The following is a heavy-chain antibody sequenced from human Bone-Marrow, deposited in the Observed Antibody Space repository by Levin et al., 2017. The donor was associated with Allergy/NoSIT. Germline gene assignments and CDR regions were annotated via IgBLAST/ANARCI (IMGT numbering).Heavy chain of an antibody. CDR3: TKMLLGQLLWGGCDR. V-gene: IGHV3-23*01. Sequence: QPGGSLRLSCTASGFIFPNFAMSWVRQAPGKGLEWVSSISGSATETYFADSVKGRFTISRDNSKKTVYLQMNSLRVDDTAVYFCTKMLLGQLLWGGCDRWGHGTLVSVSS. CDR2: ISGSATET. D-gene: IGHD2-2*01. J-gene: IGHJ5*02. CDR1: GFIFPNFA.